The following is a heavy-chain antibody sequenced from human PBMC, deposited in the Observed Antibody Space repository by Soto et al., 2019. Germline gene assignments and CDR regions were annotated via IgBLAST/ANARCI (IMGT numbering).Heavy chain of an antibody. CDR1: GGSISGHY. J-gene: IGHJ4*02. D-gene: IGHD6-19*01. CDR3: ARVGSSGWSPDY. V-gene: IGHV4-59*11. CDR2: IFYSGSA. Sequence: SETLSLTCTVSGGSISGHYWIWIRQSPGKGLEWIGYIFYSGSANYNPSLKSRVTLSADTSKNQFSLRLSSVTAADTAVYYCARVGSSGWSPDYWGQGTLVTVSS.